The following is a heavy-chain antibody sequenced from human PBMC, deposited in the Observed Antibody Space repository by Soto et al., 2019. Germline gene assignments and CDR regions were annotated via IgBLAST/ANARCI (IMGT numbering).Heavy chain of an antibody. Sequence: EVQLLESEGGLVQPGKSLRLSCAASGFIFSDDAMSWVRQAPGKGLEWVSALSGSGSSTYYADSVKGRFTISRDNLKNTVSLQLDNLTVEDTAVYYCAKGGVTRSSYYAMDLWGQGTTVTVSS. J-gene: IGHJ6*02. V-gene: IGHV3-23*01. CDR1: GFIFSDDA. CDR2: LSGSGSST. CDR3: AKGGVTRSSYYAMDL.